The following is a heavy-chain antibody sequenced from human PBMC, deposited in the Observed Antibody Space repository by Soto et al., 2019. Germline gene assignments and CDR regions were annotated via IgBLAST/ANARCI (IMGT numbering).Heavy chain of an antibody. Sequence: GGSLRLSCAASGFTFSSYGMHWVRQAPGKGLEWVAVISYDGSNKYYADSVKGRFTISRDNSKNTLYLQMNSLRAEDTAVYYCAKDSAVAGLYYFDYWGQGTLVTV. CDR3: AKDSAVAGLYYFDY. J-gene: IGHJ4*02. CDR2: ISYDGSNK. V-gene: IGHV3-30*18. D-gene: IGHD6-19*01. CDR1: GFTFSSYG.